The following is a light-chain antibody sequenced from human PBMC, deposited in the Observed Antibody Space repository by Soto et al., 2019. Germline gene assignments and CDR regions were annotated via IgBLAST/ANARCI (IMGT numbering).Light chain of an antibody. CDR3: SSYAASNTVGV. J-gene: IGLJ3*02. CDR2: EVS. Sequence: QSALTQPPSASGSPGQSVTISCTGTSSDVGAYNYVSWYQQHPGKVPKLIIYEVSKRPSGVPDRFSGSKSGNTASLTVSGLQPEDEADYYCSSYAASNTVGVVGGGTKLTVL. CDR1: SSDVGAYNY. V-gene: IGLV2-8*01.